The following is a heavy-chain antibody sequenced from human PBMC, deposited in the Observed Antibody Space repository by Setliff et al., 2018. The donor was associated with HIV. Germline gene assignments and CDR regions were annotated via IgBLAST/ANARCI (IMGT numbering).Heavy chain of an antibody. CDR3: VRGIYDSSGFWYPHGDS. CDR1: GYTFTSYD. Sequence: ASVKVSCKASGYTFTSYDINWVRQATGHGLEWMGWIKPYSGNTGYAQKFQGRVTMTRETSTSTAYLELSNLRAEDTAVYYCVRGIYDSSGFWYPHGDSWGQGTLVTVSS. CDR2: IKPYSGNT. J-gene: IGHJ5*01. D-gene: IGHD3-22*01. V-gene: IGHV1-8*01.